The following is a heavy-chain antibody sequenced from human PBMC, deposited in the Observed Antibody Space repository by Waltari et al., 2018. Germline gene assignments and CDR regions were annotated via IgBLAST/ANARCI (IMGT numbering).Heavy chain of an antibody. CDR1: GYTFTSYD. J-gene: IGHJ4*02. V-gene: IGHV1-8*03. CDR3: ARDDCSGGSCYSGERFDY. D-gene: IGHD2-15*01. CDR2: MNPNSGNT. Sequence: QVQLVQSGAEVKKPGASVKVSCKASGYTFTSYDINWVRQATVQGLEWMGWMNPNSGNTGYAQKCQGRVTITRNTSISTAYMELSSLRSEDTAVYYCARDDCSGGSCYSGERFDYWGQGTLVTVSS.